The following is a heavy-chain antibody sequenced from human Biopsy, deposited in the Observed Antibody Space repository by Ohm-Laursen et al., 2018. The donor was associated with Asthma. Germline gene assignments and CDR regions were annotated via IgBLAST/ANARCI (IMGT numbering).Heavy chain of an antibody. CDR1: GFTFSSYA. CDR3: AKERYYDFWSGYPI. J-gene: IGHJ3*02. V-gene: IGHV3-30*04. Sequence: SLRLSCAASGFTFSSYAMHWVRQAPGKGLEWVAVIWYDGSNKYYADSVKGRFTISRDNSKNTLYLQMNSLRAEDTAVYYCAKERYYDFWSGYPIWGQGTMVTVSS. D-gene: IGHD3-3*01. CDR2: IWYDGSNK.